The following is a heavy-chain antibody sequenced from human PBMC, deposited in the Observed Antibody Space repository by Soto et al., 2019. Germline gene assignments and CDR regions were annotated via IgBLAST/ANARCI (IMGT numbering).Heavy chain of an antibody. CDR3: ARADEYSYASPPFGY. J-gene: IGHJ4*02. CDR2: INAGNGNT. V-gene: IGHV1-3*01. CDR1: GYTFTSYA. D-gene: IGHD5-18*01. Sequence: ASVKVSCKASGYTFTSYAMHWVRQAPGQRLEWMGWINAGNGNTKYSQKFQGRVTITRDTSASTAYMELSSLRSEDTAVYYCARADEYSYASPPFGYWGQXPRVTVSS.